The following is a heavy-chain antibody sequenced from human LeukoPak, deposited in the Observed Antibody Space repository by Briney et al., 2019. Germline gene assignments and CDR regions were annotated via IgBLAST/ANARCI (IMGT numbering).Heavy chain of an antibody. V-gene: IGHV3-21*01. CDR1: GFIFSSYS. J-gene: IGHJ6*04. D-gene: IGHD1-26*01. Sequence: GSLRLSCAASGFIFSSYSLMWVRQAPGKGLEWVSSINGISTYIYYADSVKGRFTISRDNAKNSLYLQMNSLRGEDTAVYSCARIVGSSPYGMDVWGKGTTVTVSS. CDR2: INGISTYI. CDR3: ARIVGSSPYGMDV.